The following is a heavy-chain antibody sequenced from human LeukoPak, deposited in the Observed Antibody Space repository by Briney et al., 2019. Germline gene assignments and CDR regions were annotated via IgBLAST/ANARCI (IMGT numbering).Heavy chain of an antibody. Sequence: GGSLRLSCVASGFTFNTYWMHWVRQAPGKGLVWVSRINSDGSSTTYADSVKGRFTISRDTAKNTLYLQMNSLRAEDTAMYYCARGSSSSSTRVVDYWGQGTLVTVSS. CDR3: ARGSSSSSTRVVDY. J-gene: IGHJ4*02. CDR1: GFTFNTYW. CDR2: INSDGSST. V-gene: IGHV3-74*01. D-gene: IGHD6-13*01.